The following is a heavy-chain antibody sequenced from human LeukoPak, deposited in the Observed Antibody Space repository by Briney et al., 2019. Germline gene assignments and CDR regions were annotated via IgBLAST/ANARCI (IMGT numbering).Heavy chain of an antibody. V-gene: IGHV1-24*01. Sequence: ASVKVSCKVSGYTLTELSMHWVRQAPGKGLEWMGGFDPEDGETIYAQKFQGRVTMAEDTSTDTAYMELSSLRSEDTAVYYCARDHVTIFGVVIYWFDPWGQGTLVTVSS. D-gene: IGHD3-3*01. CDR3: ARDHVTIFGVVIYWFDP. J-gene: IGHJ5*02. CDR2: FDPEDGET. CDR1: GYTLTELS.